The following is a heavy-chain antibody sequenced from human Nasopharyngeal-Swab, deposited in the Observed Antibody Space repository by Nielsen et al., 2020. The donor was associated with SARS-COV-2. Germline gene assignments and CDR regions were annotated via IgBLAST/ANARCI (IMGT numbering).Heavy chain of an antibody. CDR3: ARAGESHVVVVAATTPSFDY. Sequence: LRLSCAVYGGSFSGYYWSWIRQPPGKGLEWIGEINHSGSTNYNPSLKSRVTISVDTSKNQFSLKLSSVTAADTAVYYCARAGESHVVVVAATTPSFDYWGQGTLVTVSS. V-gene: IGHV4-34*01. CDR1: GGSFSGYY. J-gene: IGHJ4*02. D-gene: IGHD2-15*01. CDR2: INHSGST.